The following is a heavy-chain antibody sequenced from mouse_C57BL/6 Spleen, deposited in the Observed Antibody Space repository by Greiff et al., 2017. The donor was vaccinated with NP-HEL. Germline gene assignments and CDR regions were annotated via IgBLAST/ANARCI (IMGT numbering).Heavy chain of an antibody. J-gene: IGHJ4*01. V-gene: IGHV1-55*01. D-gene: IGHD1-1*01. Sequence: QVQLQQPGAELVKPGASVKMSCKASGYTFTSYWITWVKQRPGQGLEWIGDIYPGSGSTNYNEKFKSKATLTVDTSSSTAYMQLSSLTSEDSAVYYCAGITTVVPYAMDYWGQGTSVTVSS. CDR2: IYPGSGST. CDR1: GYTFTSYW. CDR3: AGITTVVPYAMDY.